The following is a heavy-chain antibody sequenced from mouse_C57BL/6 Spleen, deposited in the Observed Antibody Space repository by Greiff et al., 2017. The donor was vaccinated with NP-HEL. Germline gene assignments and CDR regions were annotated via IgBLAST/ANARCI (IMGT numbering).Heavy chain of an antibody. V-gene: IGHV1-81*01. J-gene: IGHJ4*01. CDR3: AREGDYDQIWRGAMDY. D-gene: IGHD1-1*01. CDR2: IYPRSGNT. Sequence: QVQLQQSGAELARPGASVKLSCTASGYTFTSYGISWVKQRTGQGLEWIGEIYPRSGNTYYNEKFKGKATLTADKASSTAYMELRSLTSEDSAGYLRAREGDYDQIWRGAMDYWGQGTTVTVSS. CDR1: GYTFTSYG.